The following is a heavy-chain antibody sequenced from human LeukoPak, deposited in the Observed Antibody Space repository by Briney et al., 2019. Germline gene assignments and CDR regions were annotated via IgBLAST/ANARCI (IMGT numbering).Heavy chain of an antibody. J-gene: IGHJ4*02. Sequence: GGSLRLSCAASGFTFSSNSMNWVRQAPGKGLEWVSCISSSSSYIYYADSVKGRFTISRDNAKNSLYLQMNSLRAEDTAVYYCATSPVYSYGHPYYFDYWGQGTLVTVSS. CDR3: ATSPVYSYGHPYYFDY. V-gene: IGHV3-21*01. CDR1: GFTFSSNS. D-gene: IGHD5-18*01. CDR2: ISSSSSYI.